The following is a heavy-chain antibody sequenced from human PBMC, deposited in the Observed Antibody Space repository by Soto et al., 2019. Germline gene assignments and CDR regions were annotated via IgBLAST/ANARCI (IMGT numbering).Heavy chain of an antibody. CDR3: ARRIGIEDYYYGMDV. CDR2: IWYDGSNK. CDR1: GFTFSSYG. Sequence: QVQLVESGGGVVQPGRSLRLSCAASGFTFSSYGMHWVRQAPGKGLEWVAVIWYDGSNKYYADSVKGRFTISRDNSKNTLYLQMNSLRAEDTAVYYCARRIGIEDYYYGMDVWGQGTTVTVSS. V-gene: IGHV3-33*01. J-gene: IGHJ6*02. D-gene: IGHD1-20*01.